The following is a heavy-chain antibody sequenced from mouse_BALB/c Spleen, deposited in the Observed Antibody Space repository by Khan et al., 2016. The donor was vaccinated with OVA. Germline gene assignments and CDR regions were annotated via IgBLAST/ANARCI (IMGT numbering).Heavy chain of an antibody. V-gene: IGHV9-3-1*01. CDR3: ERLGFNGTMDY. D-gene: IGHD4-1*01. CDR2: INTYTGKP. J-gene: IGHJ4*01. CDR1: GYTFTNYG. Sequence: QIQLVQSGPELKKPGETVKISCKASGYTFTNYGMNWMKQAPGKGLKWKGWINTYTGKPTYADDFKGRFAFSLETSATTAYLQINNLKNEDTATFFCERLGFNGTMDYWGQGTSVTVSS.